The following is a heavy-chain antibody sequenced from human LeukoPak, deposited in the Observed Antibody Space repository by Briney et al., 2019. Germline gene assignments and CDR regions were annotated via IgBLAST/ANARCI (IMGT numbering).Heavy chain of an antibody. Sequence: TSETLSLTCTVSGGSISSYYWSWIRQPAGKGLEWIGRIYTSGSTNYNPSLKSRVTMSVDTSKNQFSLKLSSVTAVDTAVYYCARDQVEGHCSSTSCYLTYYYYYMDVWGKGTTVTVSS. D-gene: IGHD2-2*01. CDR3: ARDQVEGHCSSTSCYLTYYYYYMDV. J-gene: IGHJ6*03. V-gene: IGHV4-4*07. CDR1: GGSISSYY. CDR2: IYTSGST.